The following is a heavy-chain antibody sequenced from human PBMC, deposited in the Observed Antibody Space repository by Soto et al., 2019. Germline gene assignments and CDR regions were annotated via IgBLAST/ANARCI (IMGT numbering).Heavy chain of an antibody. J-gene: IGHJ4*02. CDR3: AIGGGDYNYFDH. CDR2: IKSDGSST. Sequence: EVQLVESGGGLVQPGGSLRLSCAASGFLFRTYWMFWVRQVPGKGLLWVSRIKSDGSSTSYADSVKGRFTISRDNTKNTLYLQMTSLRAEDTAVYYCAIGGGDYNYFDHWGQGILVTVSS. D-gene: IGHD2-21*01. CDR1: GFLFRTYW. V-gene: IGHV3-74*01.